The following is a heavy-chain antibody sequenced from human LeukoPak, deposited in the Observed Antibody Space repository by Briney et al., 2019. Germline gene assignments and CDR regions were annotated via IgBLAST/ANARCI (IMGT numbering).Heavy chain of an antibody. V-gene: IGHV1-2*04. CDR3: ARAPSYDSSGYYYSL. D-gene: IGHD3-22*01. CDR2: ITPNSGVT. Sequence: ASVTVSCRASGYTFTDYYIHWVRQAPGQGLEWMGRITPNSGVTNYAQKFQGWVTMTRDTSISTAYMELSRLRSDDTAVYYCARAPSYDSSGYYYSLWGQGTLVTVSS. J-gene: IGHJ4*02. CDR1: GYTFTDYY.